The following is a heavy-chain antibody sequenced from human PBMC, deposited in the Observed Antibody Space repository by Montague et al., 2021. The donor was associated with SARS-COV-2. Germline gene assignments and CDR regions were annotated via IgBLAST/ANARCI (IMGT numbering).Heavy chain of an antibody. D-gene: IGHD2-15*01. V-gene: IGHV6-1*01. Sequence: CAISGDSVSSNTATWNWIGQSPSRGLEWLGRTYYRSKWCHDYAISLKSRITINPDTSKNQFSLQLSSVAPEDTAVFYCARTTTRMLYPENAFDIWGQGTMVTVSS. J-gene: IGHJ3*02. CDR3: ARTTTRMLYPENAFDI. CDR1: GDSVSSNTAT. CDR2: TYYRSKWCH.